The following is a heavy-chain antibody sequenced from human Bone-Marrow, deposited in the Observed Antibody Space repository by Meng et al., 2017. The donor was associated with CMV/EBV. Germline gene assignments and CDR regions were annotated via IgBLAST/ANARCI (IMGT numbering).Heavy chain of an antibody. CDR3: ARAEAAARHWFDP. CDR1: GFTFSSYS. V-gene: IGHV3-21*01. Sequence: GGSLRLSCAASGFTFSSYSMNWVRQAPGKGLEWVSSISSSSSYIYYADSVKGRFTISRDNAKNSLYLQMNSLRAEDTAVYYCARAEAAARHWFDPWGQETLVTVSS. CDR2: ISSSSSYI. D-gene: IGHD6-6*01. J-gene: IGHJ5*02.